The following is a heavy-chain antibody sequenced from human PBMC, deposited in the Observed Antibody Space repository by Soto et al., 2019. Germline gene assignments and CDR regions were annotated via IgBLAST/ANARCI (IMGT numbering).Heavy chain of an antibody. CDR1: GASLSGYY. D-gene: IGHD6-19*01. V-gene: IGHV4-59*01. CDR3: ARGRKVQQWVSSGRGGGMDV. Sequence: QVQLLESGPGLVKPSETLSLTCTVSGASLSGYYWSWIRQPPGKGLEWIGYIYESGSTDHKSSLRSRVTISIDTSRNQISLKLSSVTAADTAVYYCARGRKVQQWVSSGRGGGMDVWGQGTTVTVSS. J-gene: IGHJ6*02. CDR2: IYESGST.